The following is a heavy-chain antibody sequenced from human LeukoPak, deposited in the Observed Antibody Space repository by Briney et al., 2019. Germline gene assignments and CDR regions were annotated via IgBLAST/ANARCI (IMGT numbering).Heavy chain of an antibody. V-gene: IGHV3-23*01. CDR1: GFTFSSYG. Sequence: GGTLRLSCAASGFTFSSYGMSWVRQAPGKGLEWVSSISDSGDGPYYADSVKGRFTISRDNSNNTLYLQMNSLRAEDTAVYYCANGYCTNGVCYPYYYYYMDVWGKGTTVTVSS. J-gene: IGHJ6*03. CDR3: ANGYCTNGVCYPYYYYYMDV. D-gene: IGHD2-8*01. CDR2: ISDSGDGP.